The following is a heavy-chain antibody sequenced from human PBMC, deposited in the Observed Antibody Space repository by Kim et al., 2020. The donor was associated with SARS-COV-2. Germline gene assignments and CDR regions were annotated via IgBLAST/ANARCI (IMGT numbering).Heavy chain of an antibody. J-gene: IGHJ4*02. CDR2: ISWDGGST. CDR1: GFTFDDYA. CDR3: AKDLVPGSTYGSGSYGDY. Sequence: GGSLRLSCAASGFTFDDYAMHWVRQAPGKGLEWVSLISWDGGSTYYADSVKGRFTISRDNTKNSLYLQMNSLRAEDTALYYCAKDLVPGSTYGSGSYGDYWGQGALGTVSS. D-gene: IGHD3-10*01. V-gene: IGHV3-43D*03.